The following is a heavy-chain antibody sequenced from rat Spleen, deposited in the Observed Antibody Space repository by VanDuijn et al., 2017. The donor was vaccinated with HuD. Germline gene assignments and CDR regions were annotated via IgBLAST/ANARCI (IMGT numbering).Heavy chain of an antibody. V-gene: IGHV5-29*01. CDR1: GFTFSNYG. CDR2: ISYDGSST. J-gene: IGHJ1*01. CDR3: ARHAGYYGYNYWYFDF. Sequence: EVQLVESGGGLVQPGRSLKLSCAASGFTFSNYGMAWVCQAPTKGLEWVATISYDGSSTYYRDSVKGRFTISRDNAKSTLYLQMDSLRSEDTATYYCARHAGYYGYNYWYFDFWGPGTMVTVSS. D-gene: IGHD1-9*01.